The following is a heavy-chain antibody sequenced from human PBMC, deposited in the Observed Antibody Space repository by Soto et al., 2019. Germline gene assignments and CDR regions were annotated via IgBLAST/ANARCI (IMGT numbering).Heavy chain of an antibody. J-gene: IGHJ5*01. CDR1: GGSISNYY. V-gene: IGHV4-59*12. CDR3: VRLIGNSWLDF. Sequence: SETLSLTCIVSGGSISNYYWSWIRQPPGKGLEWIGYIYYSGSTNYNPSLQSRITIIPDTSKNQFSLHLNSLTPEDAAVYYCVRLIGNSWLDFWGQGTLVTVSS. CDR2: IYYSGST. D-gene: IGHD1-26*01.